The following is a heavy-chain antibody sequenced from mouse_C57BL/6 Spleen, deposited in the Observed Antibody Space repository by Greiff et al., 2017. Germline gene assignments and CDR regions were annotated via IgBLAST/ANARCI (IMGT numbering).Heavy chain of an antibody. J-gene: IGHJ4*01. CDR3: ARNYGSPYYYAMDY. D-gene: IGHD1-1*01. Sequence: VQLQQSGAELVMPGASVKLSCKASGYTFTSYWMHWVKQRPGQGLEWIGEIDPSDSYTNYNQKFKGKSTLTVDKSSSTAYMQLSSLTSEDSAVYYCARNYGSPYYYAMDYWGQGTSVTVSS. V-gene: IGHV1-69*01. CDR1: GYTFTSYW. CDR2: IDPSDSYT.